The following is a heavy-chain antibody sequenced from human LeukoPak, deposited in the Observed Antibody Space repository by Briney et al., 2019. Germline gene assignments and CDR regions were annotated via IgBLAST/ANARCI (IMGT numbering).Heavy chain of an antibody. CDR3: ARAGGIAVAGTEIDAFDI. CDR2: SSAYNGNT. J-gene: IGHJ3*02. Sequence: ASVKVSCTASGYTFTSYGISWVRQAPGQGLEWMGWSSAYNGNTNYAQKLQGRVTMTTDTSTSTAYMELRSLRSDDTAVYYCARAGGIAVAGTEIDAFDIWGQGTMVTVSS. D-gene: IGHD6-19*01. V-gene: IGHV1-18*01. CDR1: GYTFTSYG.